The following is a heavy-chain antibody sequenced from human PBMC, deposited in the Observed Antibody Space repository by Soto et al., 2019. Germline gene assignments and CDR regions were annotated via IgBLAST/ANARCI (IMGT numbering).Heavy chain of an antibody. J-gene: IGHJ4*02. CDR1: GFSLSTSGVG. D-gene: IGHD6-6*01. Sequence: SGPTLVNPTQTLTLTCTFSGFSLSTSGVGVGWIRQPPGKALEWLALIYWNDDKRYSPSLKSRLTITKDTSKNQVVLTMTNMDPVDTATYYCAHRRPLRYSSSVFDYWGRGTLVTVSS. V-gene: IGHV2-5*01. CDR3: AHRRPLRYSSSVFDY. CDR2: IYWNDDK.